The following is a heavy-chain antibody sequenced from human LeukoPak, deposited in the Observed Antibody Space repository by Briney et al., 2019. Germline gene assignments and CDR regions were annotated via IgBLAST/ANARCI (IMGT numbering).Heavy chain of an antibody. Sequence: SETLSLTCAVYGGSFSGYYWSWIRQPPGKGLEWIGEINHSGSTNYNPSLKSRVTISVDTSKNQFSLKLSSVTAADTAVYYCARGRLGVVSDWGQGTLVTVSS. D-gene: IGHD3-3*01. CDR2: INHSGST. J-gene: IGHJ4*02. CDR3: ARGRLGVVSD. CDR1: GGSFSGYY. V-gene: IGHV4-34*01.